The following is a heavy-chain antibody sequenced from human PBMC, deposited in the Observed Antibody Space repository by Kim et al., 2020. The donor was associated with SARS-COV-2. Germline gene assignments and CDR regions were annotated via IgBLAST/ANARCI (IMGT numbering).Heavy chain of an antibody. CDR1: GGSISSSSYY. CDR3: ARGNIVVVPAAMENWFDT. J-gene: IGHJ5*02. CDR2: IYYSGST. V-gene: IGHV4-39*07. Sequence: SQTLSLTCTVSGGSISSSSYYWGWIRQPPGKGLEWIGSIYYSGSTYYNPSLKSQVTISVDTSKNQFSLKLSSLTAADTAVYYCARGNIVVVPAAMENWFDTWGQGTLVTVSS. D-gene: IGHD2-2*01.